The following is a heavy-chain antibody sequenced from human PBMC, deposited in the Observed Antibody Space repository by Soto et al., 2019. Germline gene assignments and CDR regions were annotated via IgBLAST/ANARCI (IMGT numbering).Heavy chain of an antibody. CDR1: GFTFSSYS. CDR2: ISSSSSTI. D-gene: IGHD2-15*01. Sequence: EVQLVESGGGLVQPGGSLRLSCAASGFTFSSYSMNWVRQAPGKGLEWVSYISSSSSTIYYADSVKGRFTISRYNAKNSLCLQMNSLRDEDTAVYYCARDREVCSGGSCYSGNWFDPWGQGTLGTVSS. J-gene: IGHJ5*02. CDR3: ARDREVCSGGSCYSGNWFDP. V-gene: IGHV3-48*02.